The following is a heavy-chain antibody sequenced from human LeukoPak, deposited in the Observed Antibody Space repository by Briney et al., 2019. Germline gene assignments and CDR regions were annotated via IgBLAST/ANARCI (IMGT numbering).Heavy chain of an antibody. CDR1: GYSISSGYY. CDR2: SGST. CDR3: ARVTMVRDNWFDP. D-gene: IGHD3-10*01. Sequence: PSETLSLTCTVSGYSISSGYYWGWIRQPPGKGLEWIGSGSTYYNPSLKSRVTISVDTSKNQFSLKLSSVTAADTAVYYCARVTMVRDNWFDPWGQGTLVTVSS. J-gene: IGHJ5*02. V-gene: IGHV4-38-2*02.